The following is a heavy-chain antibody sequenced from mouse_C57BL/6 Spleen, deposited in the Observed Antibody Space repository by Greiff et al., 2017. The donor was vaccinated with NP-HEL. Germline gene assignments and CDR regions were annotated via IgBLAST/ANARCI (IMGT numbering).Heavy chain of an antibody. CDR3: VRQAVIYYDYAMDY. Sequence: EVQLQQSGGGLVQPKGSLKLSCAASGFSFNTYAMNWVRQAPGKGLEWVARIRSKSNNYATYYADSVKDRFTISRDDSESMLYLQMNNLKTEDTAMYYCVRQAVIYYDYAMDYWGQGTSVTVSS. CDR1: GFSFNTYA. CDR2: IRSKSNNYAT. D-gene: IGHD2-4*01. V-gene: IGHV10-1*01. J-gene: IGHJ4*01.